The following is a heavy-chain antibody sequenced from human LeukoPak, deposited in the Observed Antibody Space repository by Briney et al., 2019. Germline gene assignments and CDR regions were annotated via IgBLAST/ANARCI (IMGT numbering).Heavy chain of an antibody. V-gene: IGHV3-7*01. CDR2: IKQDGSEK. CDR1: GFDFNSYW. J-gene: IGHJ4*02. CDR3: ARRNSLDY. D-gene: IGHD2/OR15-2a*01. Sequence: PGGSLRLSCGASGFDFNSYWMSWVRQTPGKGLEWVANIKQDGSEKYYVDSVKGRFTISRDNAKNSLYLQMNSLRAEDTAVYYCARRNSLDYWGQGTLVTVSS.